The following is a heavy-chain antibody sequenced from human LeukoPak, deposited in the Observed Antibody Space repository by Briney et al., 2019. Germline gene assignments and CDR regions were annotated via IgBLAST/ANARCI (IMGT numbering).Heavy chain of an antibody. CDR1: GGSISSSSYY. Sequence: SETLSLTCTVSGGSISSSSYYWGWIRQPPGKGLEWIGSIYYSGSTYYNPSLKSRVTISVDTPKNQFSLKLSSVTAADTAVYYCARQPIEEQPPDYWGQGTLVTVSS. V-gene: IGHV4-39*01. D-gene: IGHD6-13*01. CDR3: ARQPIEEQPPDY. J-gene: IGHJ4*02. CDR2: IYYSGST.